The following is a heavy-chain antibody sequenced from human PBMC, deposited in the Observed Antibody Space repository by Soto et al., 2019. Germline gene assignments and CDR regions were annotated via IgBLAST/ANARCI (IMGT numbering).Heavy chain of an antibody. Sequence: SETLSLTCTGSGASLTTYYWSWIRQPPGKGLEWIGYISYSGSTDYNPSLKSRVTISFDASKNQISLQVRSATAADAAVYYCARDLKEYCSDGTCNWFDPWGQGTLVT. J-gene: IGHJ5*02. CDR1: GASLTTYY. CDR2: ISYSGST. D-gene: IGHD2-15*01. CDR3: ARDLKEYCSDGTCNWFDP. V-gene: IGHV4-59*01.